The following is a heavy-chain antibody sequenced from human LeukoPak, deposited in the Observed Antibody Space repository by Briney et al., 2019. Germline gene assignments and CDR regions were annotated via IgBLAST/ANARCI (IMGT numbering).Heavy chain of an antibody. CDR3: TKDQDFRLGSMDF. D-gene: IGHD7-27*01. CDR2: ITDVGDRA. Sequence: QPGGSLRLSCGTSGFRFRTYAMTWVRQAPGKGLEWVSTITDVGDRALYIDSVRGRFTIFRDDSKNTLYLQMNGLRAEDTAVYYCTKDQDFRLGSMDFWGQGTLVTVSS. CDR1: GFRFRTYA. V-gene: IGHV3-23*01. J-gene: IGHJ4*02.